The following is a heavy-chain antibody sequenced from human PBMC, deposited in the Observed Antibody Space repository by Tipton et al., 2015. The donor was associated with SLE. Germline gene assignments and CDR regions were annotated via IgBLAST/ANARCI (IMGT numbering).Heavy chain of an antibody. CDR1: GYSISSGYY. J-gene: IGHJ6*02. Sequence: TLSLTCTVSGYSISSGYYWGWIRQPPGKGLEWIGSIYHSGSTYYNPSLKSRVTISVDTSKNQFSLKLSSVTAADTAVYYCAREGSSWYPYYYYGMDVWGQGTTVTVSS. CDR3: AREGSSWYPYYYYGMDV. CDR2: IYHSGST. D-gene: IGHD6-13*01. V-gene: IGHV4-38-2*02.